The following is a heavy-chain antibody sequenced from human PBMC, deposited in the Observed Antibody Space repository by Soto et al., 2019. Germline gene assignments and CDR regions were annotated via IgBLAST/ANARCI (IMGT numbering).Heavy chain of an antibody. CDR2: IYHDGSNK. CDR1: GFTFSSFV. CDR3: ASRVGAVDY. D-gene: IGHD3-16*01. V-gene: IGHV3-33*01. J-gene: IGHJ4*02. Sequence: QVQLVESGGGVVQPGRSLRLSCATSGFTFSSFVMHWVRQAPGKGLEWVAVIYHDGSNKYYADSVKGRFTISRDNSKRTLYLQMNSLRAEDTAVYYWASRVGAVDYWGQGALVTVSS.